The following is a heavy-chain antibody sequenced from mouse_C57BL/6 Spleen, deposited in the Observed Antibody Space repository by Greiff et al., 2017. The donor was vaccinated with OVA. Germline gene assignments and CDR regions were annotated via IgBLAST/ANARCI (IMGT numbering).Heavy chain of an antibody. J-gene: IGHJ2*01. CDR2: IDPSDSYT. Sequence: VQLQQPGAELVMPGASVKLSCKASGYTFTSYWMHWVKQRPGQGLEWIGEIDPSDSYTNYNQKFKGKSTLTVDKSSSTAYMQLSSLTSEDSAVYYCARGRFLDYWGQGTTLTVSS. CDR1: GYTFTSYW. CDR3: ARGRFLDY. V-gene: IGHV1-69*01.